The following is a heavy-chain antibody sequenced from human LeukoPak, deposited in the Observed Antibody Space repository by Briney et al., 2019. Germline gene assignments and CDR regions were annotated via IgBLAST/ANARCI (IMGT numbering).Heavy chain of an antibody. J-gene: IGHJ4*02. Sequence: PSETLSLTCTVSGGSFTSFYWSWIRQPAGKGLEWIGRFFSSGNTNYNPSFKSRATISVDKSKNQFSLKLTSVTAADTAVYYCARYSGNYGHDYWGQGTLVSVSS. CDR3: ARYSGNYGHDY. V-gene: IGHV4-4*07. CDR2: FFSSGNT. CDR1: GGSFTSFY. D-gene: IGHD3-10*01.